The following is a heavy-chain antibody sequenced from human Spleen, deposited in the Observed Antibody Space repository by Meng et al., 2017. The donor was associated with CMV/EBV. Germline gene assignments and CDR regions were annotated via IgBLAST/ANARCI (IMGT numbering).Heavy chain of an antibody. V-gene: IGHV3-21*01. J-gene: IGHJ4*02. D-gene: IGHD6-25*01. CDR1: GFTFSHYA. CDR2: ISTGGDYI. Sequence: AYGFTFSHYAVTWVRQAPGKGLEWVSSISTGGDYIYYADSLKGRFTISRDDAKNSLYLQIDSLRTEDTAVYYCARGAAAAGPYYFDYWDQGTLVTVSS. CDR3: ARGAAAAGPYYFDY.